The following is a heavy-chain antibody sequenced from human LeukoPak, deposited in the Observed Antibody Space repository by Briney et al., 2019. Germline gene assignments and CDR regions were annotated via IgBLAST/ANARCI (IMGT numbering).Heavy chain of an antibody. CDR2: IYYSGST. CDR3: ARRIVGATGAFDI. V-gene: IGHV4-59*08. D-gene: IGHD1-26*01. Sequence: SSGTLSLTCTVSGGSISSYYWSWIRQPPGKGLEWIGYIYYSGSTNYNPSLKSRVTISVDTSKNQFSLKLSSVTAADTAVYYCARRIVGATGAFDIWGQGTMVTVSS. J-gene: IGHJ3*02. CDR1: GGSISSYY.